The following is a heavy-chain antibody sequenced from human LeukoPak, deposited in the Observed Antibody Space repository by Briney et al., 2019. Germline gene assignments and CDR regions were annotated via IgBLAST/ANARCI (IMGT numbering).Heavy chain of an antibody. CDR1: GYSFTNSW. V-gene: IGHV5-51*01. Sequence: GESLKISCKGSGYSFTNSWIGWVRQMPGKGLEWMGIIYPGDSDTRYSPSFQGQVTISADKSISTAYLQWSSLKASDTAMYYCARQWGGLWFGELHITRRGAFDTWGQGTMVTVSS. CDR2: IYPGDSDT. CDR3: ARQWGGLWFGELHITRRGAFDT. J-gene: IGHJ3*02. D-gene: IGHD3-10*01.